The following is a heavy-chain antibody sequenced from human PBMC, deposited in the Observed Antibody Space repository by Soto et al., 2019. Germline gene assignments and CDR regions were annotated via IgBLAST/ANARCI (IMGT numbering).Heavy chain of an antibody. V-gene: IGHV4-59*01. Sequence: SETLSLTSTLSGGSISSYYWSWIRQPPGKGLEWIGYIYYSGSTNYNPSLKSRVTISVDTSKNQFSLKLSSVTAADTAVYYCAREGGDSSFSGPNDAFDIWGQGTMVTVSS. J-gene: IGHJ3*02. CDR1: GGSISSYY. CDR2: IYYSGST. CDR3: AREGGDSSFSGPNDAFDI. D-gene: IGHD6-13*01.